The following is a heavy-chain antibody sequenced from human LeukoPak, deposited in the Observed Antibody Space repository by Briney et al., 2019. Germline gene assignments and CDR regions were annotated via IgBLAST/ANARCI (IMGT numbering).Heavy chain of an antibody. CDR2: ISHDGNSK. CDR3: ARGGIRGVLMEY. V-gene: IGHV3-30-3*01. J-gene: IGHJ4*02. Sequence: GGSLRLSCAASGFTFSSNVMHWVRQAPGKGLEWVAAISHDGNSKYYADSVKGRFTISRDNSKNTLYVQMNSLRADDTAVYYCARGGIRGVLMEYWGQGTLVTVSS. D-gene: IGHD3-10*01. CDR1: GFTFSSNV.